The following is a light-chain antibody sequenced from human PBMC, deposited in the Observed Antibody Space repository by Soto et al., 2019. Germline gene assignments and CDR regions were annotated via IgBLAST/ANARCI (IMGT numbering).Light chain of an antibody. CDR2: EVN. V-gene: IGLV2-14*01. CDR1: SSDVGGNKF. Sequence: QSAPTQPASVSGSPGQSITISCTGTSSDVGGNKFVSWYQHHPGKAPKVVIYEVNNRPSGVSDRFSGSKSGNTASLTISGLQAEDEADYYCISYASTSLYVFGTGTKLTVL. CDR3: ISYASTSLYV. J-gene: IGLJ1*01.